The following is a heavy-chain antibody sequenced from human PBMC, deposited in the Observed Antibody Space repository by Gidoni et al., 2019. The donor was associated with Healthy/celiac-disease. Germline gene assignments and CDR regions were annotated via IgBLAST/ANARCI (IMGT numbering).Heavy chain of an antibody. CDR1: GFTFSNAW. V-gene: IGHV3-15*01. CDR3: TTERGYSSSWYIGAFDI. CDR2: IKSKTDGGTT. Sequence: EVQLVESGGGLVKPGGSLRLSCAASGFTFSNAWMSWVRQAPGKGLEWVGRIKSKTDGGTTDYAAPVKGRFTISRDDSKNTLYLQMNSLKTEDTAVYYCTTERGYSSSWYIGAFDIWGQGTMVTVSS. D-gene: IGHD6-13*01. J-gene: IGHJ3*02.